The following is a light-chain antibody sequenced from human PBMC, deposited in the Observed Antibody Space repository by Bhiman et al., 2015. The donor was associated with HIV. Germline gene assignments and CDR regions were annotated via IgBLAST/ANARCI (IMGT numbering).Light chain of an antibody. CDR2: LNSDGSH. V-gene: IGLV4-69*01. Sequence: SGSLGASVNLTCTLSSGHSSYAIAWHQQQPEKGPRYLMKLNSDGSHSRGDGIPDRFSGSSSGAERYLTISSLQSEDEADYYCQTWGTGTVVFGGGTKLTVL. CDR3: QTWGTGTVV. CDR1: SGHSSYA. J-gene: IGLJ2*01.